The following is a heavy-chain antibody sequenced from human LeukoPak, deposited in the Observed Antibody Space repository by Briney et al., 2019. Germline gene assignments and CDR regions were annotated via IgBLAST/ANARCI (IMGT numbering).Heavy chain of an antibody. D-gene: IGHD1-26*01. V-gene: IGHV3-30*03. CDR3: ARERVGASMDV. Sequence: PGGSLRLSCAASGFTFSSYGMHWVRQAPGKGLEWVAVISYDGSNKYYADSVKGRFTISRDNSKNTLYLQMDSLRAEDTAVYYCARERVGASMDVWGQGTTVTVSS. J-gene: IGHJ6*02. CDR2: ISYDGSNK. CDR1: GFTFSSYG.